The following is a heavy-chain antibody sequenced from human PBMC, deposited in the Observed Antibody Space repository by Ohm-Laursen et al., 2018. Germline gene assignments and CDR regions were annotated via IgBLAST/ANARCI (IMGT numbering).Heavy chain of an antibody. CDR3: ARDSRDSGSLYYFDY. V-gene: IGHV1-2*02. CDR2: INPNSGGT. Sequence: SVKVSCKASGYTFTGYYMHWVRQAPGQGLEWMGWINPNSGGTNYAQKFQGRVTMTRDTSISTAYMELSRLRSDDTAVYYCARDSRDSGSLYYFDYWGQGTLVTVSS. J-gene: IGHJ4*02. D-gene: IGHD1-26*01. CDR1: GYTFTGYY.